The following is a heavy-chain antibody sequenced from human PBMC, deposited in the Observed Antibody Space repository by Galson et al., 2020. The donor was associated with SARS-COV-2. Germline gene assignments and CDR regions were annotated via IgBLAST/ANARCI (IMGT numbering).Heavy chain of an antibody. Sequence: GESLKISCAASGFTFSSYAMHWVRQAPGKGLEWVAVISYDGSNKYYADSVKGRFTISRDNSKNTLYLQMNSLRAEDTAVYYCARDSNCVWETSDYFDSWGHGILVTVSS. V-gene: IGHV3-30*04. CDR1: GFTFSSYA. J-gene: IGHJ4*01. CDR3: ARDSNCVWETSDYFDS. CDR2: ISYDGSNK. D-gene: IGHD3-16*01.